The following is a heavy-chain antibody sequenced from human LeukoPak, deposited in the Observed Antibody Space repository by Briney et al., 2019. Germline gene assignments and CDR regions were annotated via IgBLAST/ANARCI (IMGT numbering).Heavy chain of an antibody. Sequence: PGGSLRLSCAASGFTVTSNYMSWVRQAPGKGLQWVSVIFSGGSTYYADSVKGRFTISRDNSKNTLYLQMDSLSAEDTAVYYCVKVDTWGQGTLVTVSS. V-gene: IGHV3-53*01. CDR3: VKVDT. CDR2: IFSGGST. CDR1: GFTVTSNY. J-gene: IGHJ4*02. D-gene: IGHD5-18*01.